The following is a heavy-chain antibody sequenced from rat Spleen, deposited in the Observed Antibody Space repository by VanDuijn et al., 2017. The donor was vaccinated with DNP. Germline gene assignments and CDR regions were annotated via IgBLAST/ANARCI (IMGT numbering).Heavy chain of an antibody. D-gene: IGHD1-11*01. CDR3: ARLEFGGYTYYFDY. J-gene: IGHJ2*01. CDR2: INFSGTT. Sequence: EVQLQESGPGLVKPSQSLSLTCSVTGYSITSNYWGWIRKFPGNKMEWMGYINFSGTTNYNPSLKSRVSITRDTSRNHFFLQLNSVTTEDTATYYCARLEFGGYTYYFDYWGQGVMVTVSS. V-gene: IGHV3-1*01. CDR1: GYSITSNY.